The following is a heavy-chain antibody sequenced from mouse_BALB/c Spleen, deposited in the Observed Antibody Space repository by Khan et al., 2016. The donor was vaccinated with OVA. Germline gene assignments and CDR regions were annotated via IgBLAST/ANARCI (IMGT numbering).Heavy chain of an antibody. J-gene: IGHJ2*01. CDR1: GFTFTDYA. CDR2: ISTYSGNT. D-gene: IGHD2-3*01. Sequence: QVELLQSGRELVRPGVSVKLSCKGSGFTFTDYAMYWVKQSQAKSLEWIGLISTYSGNTNYTHKFKGKATISIDKSYSTPYMELRRLKSEDSAMHYCDRPADDGCPDCWGQGTALTVSS. V-gene: IGHV1S137*01. CDR3: DRPADDGCPDC.